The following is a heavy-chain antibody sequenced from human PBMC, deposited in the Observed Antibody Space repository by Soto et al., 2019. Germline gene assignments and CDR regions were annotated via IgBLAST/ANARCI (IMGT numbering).Heavy chain of an antibody. CDR1: GFTFNTHW. Sequence: GGSLRLSCTASGFTFNTHWMHWVRQAPGKGLVWVSRIYFDGITTNYADSVKGRLTVSGDNAKNTVYLHVNTLRDEDTAVYYCARGGAMGVDYWGQGTLVTVSS. CDR3: ARGGAMGVDY. J-gene: IGHJ4*02. D-gene: IGHD1-26*01. V-gene: IGHV3-74*01. CDR2: IYFDGITT.